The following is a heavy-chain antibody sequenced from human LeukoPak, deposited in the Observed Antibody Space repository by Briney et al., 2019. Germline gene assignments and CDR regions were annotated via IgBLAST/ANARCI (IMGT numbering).Heavy chain of an antibody. CDR2: INPNSGGT. CDR1: GYTFTGYY. CDR3: ARFVLEPPGGDSIYYYYYMDV. J-gene: IGHJ6*03. Sequence: ASVKVSCKASGYTFTGYYMHWVRQAPGQGLEWMGWINPNSGGTNYAQKFQGRVTMTRDTSISTAYMELSRLRSDDTAVYYCARFVLEPPGGDSIYYYYYMDVWGKGTTVTISS. V-gene: IGHV1-2*02. D-gene: IGHD1-14*01.